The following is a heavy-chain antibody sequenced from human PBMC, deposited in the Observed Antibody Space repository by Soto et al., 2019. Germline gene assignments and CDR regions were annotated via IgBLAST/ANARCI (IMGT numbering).Heavy chain of an antibody. Sequence: EVQLVQSGAEVKEPGESLRISCKGSGYSFTSYWISWVRQMPGKGLEWMGRIDPSGSYIDYSPSFQGHVTISVDNSISTAYLQWTSLEASDTAMFYCARVIRPEHAFDIWGQGTMVTVSS. J-gene: IGHJ3*02. D-gene: IGHD3-10*01. CDR1: GYSFTSYW. CDR3: ARVIRPEHAFDI. CDR2: IDPSGSYI. V-gene: IGHV5-10-1*03.